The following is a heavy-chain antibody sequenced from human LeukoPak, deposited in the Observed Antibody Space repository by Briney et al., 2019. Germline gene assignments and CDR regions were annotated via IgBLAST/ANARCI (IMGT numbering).Heavy chain of an antibody. V-gene: IGHV1-2*05. CDR2: INPNSGGT. CDR1: GYTFTGYY. Sequence: GASVKVSCTASGYTFTGYYMHWGRQAPGQGLGWMGRINPNSGGTNYAQKFPGRVTMTRDTAISKAYMELRRLRYDGAGVYYCASLSITGTSDYGGQGTLVSVSS. D-gene: IGHD1-20*01. CDR3: ASLSITGTSDY. J-gene: IGHJ4*02.